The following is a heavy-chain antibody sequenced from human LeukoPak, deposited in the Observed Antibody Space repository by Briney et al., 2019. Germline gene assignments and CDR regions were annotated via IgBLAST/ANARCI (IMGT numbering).Heavy chain of an antibody. CDR2: INPNSGGT. V-gene: IGHV1-2*02. CDR1: GYTSTGYY. J-gene: IGHJ5*02. CDR3: ARVVVGKNWFGP. D-gene: IGHD1-26*01. Sequence: GASVKVSCKASGYTSTGYYMHWVRQAPGQGLEWMGWINPNSGGTNYAQKFQGRVTMTRDTSISTAYMELSRLRSDDTAVYYCARVVVGKNWFGPWGQGTLVTVSS.